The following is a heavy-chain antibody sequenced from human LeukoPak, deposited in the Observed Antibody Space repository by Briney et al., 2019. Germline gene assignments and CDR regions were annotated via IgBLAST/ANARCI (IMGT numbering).Heavy chain of an antibody. Sequence: SQTLPLTCPVSVGSLSSGGFYWIWIRHPPGKALEWIVYIYYSESPYYNPSIKSRVTISVHTSKNQFSLKLSSMTAADTAVYYCARDAYSSGKGSFAYWGQGTLVTVSS. CDR1: VGSLSSGGFY. V-gene: IGHV4-31*03. J-gene: IGHJ4*02. CDR3: ARDAYSSGKGSFAY. D-gene: IGHD5-18*01. CDR2: IYYSESP.